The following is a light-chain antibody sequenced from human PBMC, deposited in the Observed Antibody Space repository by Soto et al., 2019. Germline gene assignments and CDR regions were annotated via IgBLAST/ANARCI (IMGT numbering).Light chain of an antibody. Sequence: EIVVSQSPGTLSLSPGERATLSCRASQSVSSIYFAWYQQKRGQAPRLLIYGVSSRATGIPDRFSGSGSGTDFTLTISRLEPEDFAVYYCQQHGSSPITFGQRTLLEIK. V-gene: IGKV3-20*01. J-gene: IGKJ5*01. CDR1: QSVSSIY. CDR2: GVS. CDR3: QQHGSSPIT.